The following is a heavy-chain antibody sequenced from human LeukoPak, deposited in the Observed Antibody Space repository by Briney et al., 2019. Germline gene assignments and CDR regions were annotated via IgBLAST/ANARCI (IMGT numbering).Heavy chain of an antibody. Sequence: PGGSLRLSCAASGFTFSDYYMSWIRQAPGKGLEWVSYISSSTSYTKYADSVKGRFTISRDNAKNSVYLQMNSLRVEDTAVYYCARDSGAAAHYFDYWGQGTLVTVS. CDR2: ISSSTSYT. D-gene: IGHD2-2*01. CDR1: GFTFSDYY. J-gene: IGHJ4*02. V-gene: IGHV3-11*05. CDR3: ARDSGAAAHYFDY.